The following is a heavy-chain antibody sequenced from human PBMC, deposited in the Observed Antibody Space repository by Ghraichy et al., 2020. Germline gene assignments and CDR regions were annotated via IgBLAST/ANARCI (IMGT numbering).Heavy chain of an antibody. CDR3: ARGRFFEVRSFDY. D-gene: IGHD3-9*01. V-gene: IGHV3-11*06. CDR2: ISSSSSYT. J-gene: IGHJ4*02. Sequence: GGSLRLSCAASGFTFSDYYMSWIRQAPGKGLEWVSYISSSSSYTNYADSLKGRFTISRDNAKNSLYLQMNSLRAEDTAVYYCARGRFFEVRSFDYWGQGTLVTVSS. CDR1: GFTFSDYY.